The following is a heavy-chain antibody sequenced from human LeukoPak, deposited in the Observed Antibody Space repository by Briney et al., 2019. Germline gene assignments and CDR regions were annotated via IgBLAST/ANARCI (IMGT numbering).Heavy chain of an antibody. J-gene: IGHJ5*02. CDR2: IVPIFGTA. V-gene: IGHV1-69*05. CDR1: GYTFTGYY. Sequence: SVKVSCKASGYTFTGYYIHWVRQAPGQGLEWMGGIVPIFGTANYAQKFQGRVTITTDESTSTAYMELSSLRSEDTAVYYCARESCSNTNCYNPNWFDPWGQGTLVTVSS. D-gene: IGHD2-2*02. CDR3: ARESCSNTNCYNPNWFDP.